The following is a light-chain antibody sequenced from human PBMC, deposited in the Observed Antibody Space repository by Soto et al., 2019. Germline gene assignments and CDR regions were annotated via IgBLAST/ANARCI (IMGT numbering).Light chain of an antibody. V-gene: IGLV2-14*03. J-gene: IGLJ1*01. Sequence: QSALSQPASVSGSPGQSITISCTGTSSDIGTYDSVSWYQQHPGNAPKLMIYDVSNRPSGVFNRFSGSKSANSASLTISGLQAEEEADYSCSSYSSSNSDVFSSGTKVTVL. CDR3: SSYSSSNSDV. CDR1: SSDIGTYDS. CDR2: DVS.